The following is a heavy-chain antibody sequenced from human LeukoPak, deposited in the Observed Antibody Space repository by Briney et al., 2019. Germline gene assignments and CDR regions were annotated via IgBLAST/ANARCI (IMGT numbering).Heavy chain of an antibody. D-gene: IGHD2/OR15-2a*01. CDR1: GFTFATYS. CDR3: AILSWDGRGSFY. V-gene: IGHV3-23*01. Sequence: GGSLRLSCAASGFTFATYSMSWVRDAPGKGLECVSAIRSGGENTFYADSVRGRFTTSRDNSRATMSLEMNSLRAEDTAVYFCAILSWDGRGSFYWGQGTLVTVSS. J-gene: IGHJ4*02. CDR2: IRSGGENT.